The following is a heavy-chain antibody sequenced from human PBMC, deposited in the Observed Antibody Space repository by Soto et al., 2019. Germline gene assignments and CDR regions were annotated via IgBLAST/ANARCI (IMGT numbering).Heavy chain of an antibody. CDR1: GFTFSSYA. D-gene: IGHD3-22*01. CDR2: ISGSGGST. V-gene: IGHV3-23*01. J-gene: IGHJ3*02. CDR3: AKDYYDSSGYYETGVVEAFDI. Sequence: EVQLLESGGGLVQPGGSLRLSCAASGFTFSSYAMSWVRQAPGKGLEWVSAISGSGGSTYYADSVKGRFTISRDNSKNTLYLQMNRLRAEDTAVYYCAKDYYDSSGYYETGVVEAFDIWGQGTMVTVAS.